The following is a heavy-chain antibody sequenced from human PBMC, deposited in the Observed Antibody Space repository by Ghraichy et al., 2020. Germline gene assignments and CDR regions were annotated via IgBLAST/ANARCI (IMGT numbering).Heavy chain of an antibody. CDR2: ISSSSTTT. V-gene: IGHV3-48*02. CDR3: ARVSDFYDATPPGPDY. Sequence: GGSLRLSCAASGFTFSYYSMHWVRQAPGKGPECVSYISSSSTTTYYADSVEGRFTISRDNAKSSLYLQMNSLRDEDTAFYYCARVSDFYDATPPGPDYWGQGTLVTVSS. J-gene: IGHJ4*02. CDR1: GFTFSYYS. D-gene: IGHD2-15*01.